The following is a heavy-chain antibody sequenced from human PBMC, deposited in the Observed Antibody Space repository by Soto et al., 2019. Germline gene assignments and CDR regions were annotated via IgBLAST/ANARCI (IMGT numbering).Heavy chain of an antibody. J-gene: IGHJ6*02. CDR2: ISGSGGST. Sequence: GGSLRLSCAASGFTFSSYTMSWVRQAPGKGLEWVSAISGSGGSTYYADSVKGRFTISRDNSKNTLYLQMNSLRAEDTAVYYCAKVRGGGLYYYYGMDVWRQGTTVTVSS. CDR1: GFTFSSYT. CDR3: AKVRGGGLYYYYGMDV. D-gene: IGHD2-15*01. V-gene: IGHV3-23*01.